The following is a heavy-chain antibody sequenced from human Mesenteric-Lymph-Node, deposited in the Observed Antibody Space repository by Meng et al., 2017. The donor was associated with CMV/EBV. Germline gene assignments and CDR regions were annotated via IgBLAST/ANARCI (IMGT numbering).Heavy chain of an antibody. D-gene: IGHD1-7*01. Sequence: SLKISCAASGFTFDDYAMYWVRQAPGKGLEWVSGISWNSENIGYADSVKGRFTISRDNAKNTLYLQMNTLRAEDTAVYYCSRVPNGNYGRHDSWGQGTLVTVSS. J-gene: IGHJ4*02. CDR2: ISWNSENI. V-gene: IGHV3-9*01. CDR1: GFTFDDYA. CDR3: SRVPNGNYGRHDS.